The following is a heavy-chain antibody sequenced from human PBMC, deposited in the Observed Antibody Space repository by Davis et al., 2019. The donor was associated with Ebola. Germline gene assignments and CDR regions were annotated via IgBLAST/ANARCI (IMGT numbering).Heavy chain of an antibody. CDR1: GFTFSSYS. D-gene: IGHD2/OR15-2a*01. Sequence: GESLKISCAASGFTFSSYSMHWVRQAPGKGLEWVAVISYDGSNKYYADTVKGRFPISRDNSKNTLYLQMNSLRAEETAVYYCAKAPFYQEKAALIYYYYMDVWGTGTTVTVSS. V-gene: IGHV3-30*18. CDR2: ISYDGSNK. J-gene: IGHJ6*03. CDR3: AKAPFYQEKAALIYYYYMDV.